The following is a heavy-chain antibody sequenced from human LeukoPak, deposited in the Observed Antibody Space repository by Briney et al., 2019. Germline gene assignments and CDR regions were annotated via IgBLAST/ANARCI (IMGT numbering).Heavy chain of an antibody. Sequence: GGSLRLSCAASGFTFGSYAMHWVRQAPGRGLEWVAVISYDGSNKYYADSVKGRFTISRDNSKNTLYLQMNSLRAEDTAVYYCARDKLLEYGNWFDPWGQGTLVTVSS. D-gene: IGHD3-10*01. CDR1: GFTFGSYA. CDR2: ISYDGSNK. V-gene: IGHV3-30-3*01. CDR3: ARDKLLEYGNWFDP. J-gene: IGHJ5*02.